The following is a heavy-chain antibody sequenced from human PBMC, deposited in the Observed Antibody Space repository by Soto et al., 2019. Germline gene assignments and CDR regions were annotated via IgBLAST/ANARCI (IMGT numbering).Heavy chain of an antibody. Sequence: AAVKVSCKASVYTFTCDLMHSGRQTPGQRLEWMGWINPSSGGTKYAQKFQGRVTMTRDTSMSTAYMELSSLRSEDTAVYYCARGGYSDGRDSFDIWGQGTMVTVSS. CDR1: VYTFTCDL. D-gene: IGHD5-18*01. J-gene: IGHJ3*02. V-gene: IGHV1-2*02. CDR2: INPSSGGT. CDR3: ARGGYSDGRDSFDI.